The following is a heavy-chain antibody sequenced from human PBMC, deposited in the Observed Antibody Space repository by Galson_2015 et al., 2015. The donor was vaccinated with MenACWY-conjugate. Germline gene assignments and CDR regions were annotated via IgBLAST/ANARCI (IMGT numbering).Heavy chain of an antibody. Sequence: IRQPPGEALEWLAIIYWDDDRRYSPSLQSRLTIIKDTSNNQVVLTMINMDPADTGTYYCAHIMITYGGVSEDDAFDIWGQGTRVTVSS. CDR3: AHIMITYGGVSEDDAFDI. CDR2: IYWDDDR. J-gene: IGHJ3*02. D-gene: IGHD3-16*01. V-gene: IGHV2-5*02.